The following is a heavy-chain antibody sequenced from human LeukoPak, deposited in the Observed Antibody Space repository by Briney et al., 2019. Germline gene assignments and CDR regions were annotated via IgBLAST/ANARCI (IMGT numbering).Heavy chain of an antibody. CDR1: GYTFTDYY. CDR3: ARGRDSGSRTYYFDL. Sequence: ASVTVSCKASGYTFTDYYLHWMRQAPGQGPEWLAWISPKSGGTNFAQTFQGRVTLTSDTSIGTAFMELTRLRSDDTAVYYCARGRDSGSRTYYFDLWGQGTLVTVS. D-gene: IGHD1-26*01. V-gene: IGHV1-2*02. J-gene: IGHJ4*02. CDR2: ISPKSGGT.